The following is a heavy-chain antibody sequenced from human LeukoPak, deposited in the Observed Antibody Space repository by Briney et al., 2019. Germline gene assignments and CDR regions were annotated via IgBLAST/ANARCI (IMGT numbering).Heavy chain of an antibody. J-gene: IGHJ4*02. D-gene: IGHD4-11*01. CDR3: ARQVYGSNWSRHFGS. Sequence: PSEALSLTCTVSGGSITNTDCYWGWICQPPGKGLEWLASIYYSGSTYYSPSLKSRLTISLDTSKNQFSLKLTSVTAADTAVYYCARQVYGSNWSRHFGSWGQGTLVTVSS. V-gene: IGHV4-39*01. CDR2: IYYSGST. CDR1: GGSITNTDCY.